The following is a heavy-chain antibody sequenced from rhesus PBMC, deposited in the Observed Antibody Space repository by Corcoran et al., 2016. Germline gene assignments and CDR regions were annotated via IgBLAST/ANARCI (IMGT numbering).Heavy chain of an antibody. CDR2: NQNNADGVTA. V-gene: IGHV3S11*01. D-gene: IGHD6-19*01. CDR1: GFTSSNYW. J-gene: IGHJ4*01. Sequence: EVQLVESGGGLVQPGGSLRLSCAASGFTSSNYWMRWVRQAPGKGVCWLEFNQNNADGVTAAYAESVTGRFTISRDDSQHTLYLQMNSLKTEDTAVYYCGGYSCICGQGVLVTVST. CDR3: GGYSCI.